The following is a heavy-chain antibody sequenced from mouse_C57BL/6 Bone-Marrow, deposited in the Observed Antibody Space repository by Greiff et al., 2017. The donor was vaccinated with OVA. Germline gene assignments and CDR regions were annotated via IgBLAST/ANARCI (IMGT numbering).Heavy chain of an antibody. D-gene: IGHD2-4*01. CDR3: TREGAYDYDAWFAY. V-gene: IGHV1-5*01. CDR2: IYPGNSDT. Sequence: VQLQQSGTVLARPGASVKMSCKTSGYTFTSYWMHWVKQRPGQGLEWIGAIYPGNSDTSYNQKFKGKAKLTAVTSASTAYMELSSLTNEDSAVYYCTREGAYDYDAWFAYWGQGTLVTVSA. CDR1: GYTFTSYW. J-gene: IGHJ3*01.